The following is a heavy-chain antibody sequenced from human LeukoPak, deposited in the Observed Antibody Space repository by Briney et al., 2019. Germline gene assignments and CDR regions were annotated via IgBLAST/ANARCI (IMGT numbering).Heavy chain of an antibody. D-gene: IGHD3-16*01. Sequence: SSETLSLTCTVSGGSISSYYWSWIRQPPGKGLEWIGYIYYSGSTNYNPSLKSRVTISVDTSKNQFSLKLSSVTAADTAVYYCAGGLRYYYYYYYMDVWGKGTTVTVFS. CDR2: IYYSGST. CDR1: GGSISSYY. V-gene: IGHV4-59*01. CDR3: AGGLRYYYYYYYMDV. J-gene: IGHJ6*03.